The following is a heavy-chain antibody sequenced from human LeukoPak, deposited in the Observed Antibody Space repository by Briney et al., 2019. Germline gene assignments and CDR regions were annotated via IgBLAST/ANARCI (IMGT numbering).Heavy chain of an antibody. CDR2: IKQDGSEK. V-gene: IGHV3-7*01. D-gene: IGHD3-22*01. CDR3: ARDNHGYYYDSSGYLDY. J-gene: IGHJ4*02. CDR1: GFTFSSYA. Sequence: GGSLRLSCAASGFTFSSYAMSWLRQAPGKGLEWAANIKQDGSEKYYVDSVKGRFTISRDNAKNSLYLQMNSLRAEDTAVYYCARDNHGYYYDSSGYLDYWGQGTLVTVSS.